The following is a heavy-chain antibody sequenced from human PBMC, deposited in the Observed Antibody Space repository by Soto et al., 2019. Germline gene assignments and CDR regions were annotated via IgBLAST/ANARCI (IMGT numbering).Heavy chain of an antibody. V-gene: IGHV4-31*03. J-gene: IGHJ4*02. D-gene: IGHD4-17*01. Sequence: LSLTCTVSGGSISRGSYCWSWIRQHPGKGLEWIGYIYYSGSTYYNPSLKSRVTISVDTSKNQFSLKLSSVTAADTAVYYCAIAVSTVTTYDYWGQGTLVTVS. CDR1: GGSISRGSYC. CDR3: AIAVSTVTTYDY. CDR2: IYYSGST.